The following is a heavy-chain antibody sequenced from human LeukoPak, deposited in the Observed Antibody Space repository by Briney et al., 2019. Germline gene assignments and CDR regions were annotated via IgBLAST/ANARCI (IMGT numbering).Heavy chain of an antibody. D-gene: IGHD5-18*01. Sequence: GGSLRLSCAVSGFTFSTNSMTWVRKAPGKGLEWASSISSSSSYIYYADSVKGRFTISRNNAKNSLYLQMNSLRAEDTAVYYCARDGGYSYGYSFDYWGQGTLVTVSS. CDR3: ARDGGYSYGYSFDY. V-gene: IGHV3-21*01. J-gene: IGHJ4*02. CDR2: ISSSSSYI. CDR1: GFTFSTNS.